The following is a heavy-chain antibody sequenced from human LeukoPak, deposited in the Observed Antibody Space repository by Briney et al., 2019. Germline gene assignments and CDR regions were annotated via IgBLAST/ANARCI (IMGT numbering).Heavy chain of an antibody. D-gene: IGHD6-25*01. J-gene: IGHJ6*02. CDR3: ARRPSATAYYGMDV. CDR2: IYTGGDT. CDR1: GFTVSSNY. V-gene: IGHV3-53*04. Sequence: PGGSLRLSCAASGFTVSSNYMNWVRQAPGKGLEWVSVIYTGGDTYYADSVKGRFTISRHNSKNTVYLQMNRLTVEDTAVYYCARRPSATAYYGMDVWGQGTTVTVSS.